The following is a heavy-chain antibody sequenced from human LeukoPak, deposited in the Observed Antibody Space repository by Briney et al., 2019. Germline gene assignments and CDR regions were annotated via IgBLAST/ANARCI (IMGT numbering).Heavy chain of an antibody. J-gene: IGHJ3*02. CDR2: ISGNSNYI. Sequence: PGGSLRLSCAASGFTFSSYTMNWVRQAPGKGLEWVSSISGNSNYIYYADSVKGRFTVSRDNAKNSLYLQMNSLRAEDTAVYYCARVKFGSGGSYDAFDIWGQGTMVTVSS. CDR1: GFTFSSYT. V-gene: IGHV3-21*01. CDR3: ARVKFGSGGSYDAFDI. D-gene: IGHD1-26*01.